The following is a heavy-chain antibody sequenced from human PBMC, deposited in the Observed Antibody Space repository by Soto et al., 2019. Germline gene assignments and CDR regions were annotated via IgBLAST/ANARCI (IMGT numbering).Heavy chain of an antibody. D-gene: IGHD2-15*01. CDR3: ARSKGHCSGGSCSFDY. CDR1: GYTFTSYD. CDR2: MNPNSGNT. V-gene: IGHV1-8*01. J-gene: IGHJ4*02. Sequence: QVPLVQSGAEVKKPGASVKVSCKASGYTFTSYDINWVRQATGQGLEWMGWMNPNSGNTGYAQKFQGRVTMTRNTYISTAYMELSSLRSEDTAVYYCARSKGHCSGGSCSFDYWGQGTMVTVSS.